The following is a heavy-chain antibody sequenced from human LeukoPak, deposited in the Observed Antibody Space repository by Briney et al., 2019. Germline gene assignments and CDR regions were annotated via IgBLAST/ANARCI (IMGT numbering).Heavy chain of an antibody. Sequence: GGSLRLSCAASGFTFTSYAMKWVRQAPGKGLEWVSSISSSSSYIYYADSVKGRFTISRDNAKNSLYLQMNSLRAEDTAVYYCVRVSYYGSGSSSFGYWGQGTLVTVSS. CDR2: ISSSSSYI. J-gene: IGHJ4*02. CDR1: GFTFTSYA. D-gene: IGHD3-10*01. CDR3: VRVSYYGSGSSSFGY. V-gene: IGHV3-21*01.